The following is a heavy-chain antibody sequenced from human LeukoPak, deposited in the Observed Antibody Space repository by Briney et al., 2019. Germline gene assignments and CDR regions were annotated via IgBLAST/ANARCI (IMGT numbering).Heavy chain of an antibody. CDR2: INTDGSST. Sequence: GGSLRLSCAASGFTFSSYWMHWVRQAPGKGLVWVSRINTDGSSTSYADSVKGRFTISRDNAKNTLYLQMNSLRTEDTALYYCAKDRFHYGSGSFLDYWGQGTLVTVSS. D-gene: IGHD3-10*01. V-gene: IGHV3-74*01. CDR3: AKDRFHYGSGSFLDY. CDR1: GFTFSSYW. J-gene: IGHJ4*02.